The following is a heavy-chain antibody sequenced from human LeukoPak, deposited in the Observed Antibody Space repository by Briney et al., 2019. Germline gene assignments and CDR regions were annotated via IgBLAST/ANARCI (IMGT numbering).Heavy chain of an antibody. V-gene: IGHV1-69*05. CDR1: GYTFTMYC. J-gene: IGHJ6*03. CDR2: IIPIFGTA. D-gene: IGHD6-13*01. CDR3: ARGYSSAAGVNSYYYMDV. Sequence: SVKVSCKASGYTFTMYCIHWVRQAPGQGLEWMGGIIPIFGTANYAQKFQGRVTITTDESTSTAYMELSSLRSEDTAVYYCARGYSSAAGVNSYYYMDVWGKGTTVTVSS.